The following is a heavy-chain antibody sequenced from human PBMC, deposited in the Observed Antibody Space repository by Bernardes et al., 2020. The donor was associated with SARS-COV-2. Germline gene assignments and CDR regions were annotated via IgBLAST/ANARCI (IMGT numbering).Heavy chain of an antibody. J-gene: IGHJ4*02. CDR3: ARRGNWKPFDY. V-gene: IGHV4-39*01. D-gene: IGHD1-20*01. CDR2: IFYDGST. Sequence: SETLSLTRAVSGDSVSSASYYWGWIRQPPGKGLEWIGNIFYDGSTYYSPSLQSRVTISVDTSKNQFSLKLSSVTAADTAVYYCARRGNWKPFDYWGQGTLVSVSS. CDR1: GDSVSSASYY.